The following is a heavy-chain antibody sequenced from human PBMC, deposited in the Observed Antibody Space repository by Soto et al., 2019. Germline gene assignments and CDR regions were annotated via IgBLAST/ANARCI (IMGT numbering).Heavy chain of an antibody. CDR3: ARGLMSFDFWRAYDYYYVGMDV. CDR2: INHRGST. J-gene: IGHJ6*02. CDR1: GGSFSGYY. Sequence: SETLSLTCAVYGGSFSGYYWSWIRQPPGKGLEWIGEINHRGSTNYNPSLKSRVTISVDTSKNQFSLKLSSVTAADTAVFYCARGLMSFDFWRAYDYYYVGMDVWGQGTSVTVSS. V-gene: IGHV4-34*01. D-gene: IGHD3-3*01.